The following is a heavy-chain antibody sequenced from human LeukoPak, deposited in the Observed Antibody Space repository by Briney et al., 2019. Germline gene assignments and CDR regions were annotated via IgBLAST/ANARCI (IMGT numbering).Heavy chain of an antibody. CDR2: IRYDGSKK. CDR3: AEDPILTGFYNDGR. V-gene: IGHV3-30*02. CDR1: GFTFSSYG. J-gene: IGHJ4*02. Sequence: GGSLRLSCAASGFTFSSYGMHWVRQAPGKGLEWVAFIRYDGSKKYYADSVKGRFTISRDNSKNTLYLEMNSLRAEDTARYFCAEDPILTGFYNDGRWGQGTLVIVSS. D-gene: IGHD3-9*01.